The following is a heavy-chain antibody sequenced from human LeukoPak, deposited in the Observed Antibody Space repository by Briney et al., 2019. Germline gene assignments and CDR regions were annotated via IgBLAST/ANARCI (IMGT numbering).Heavy chain of an antibody. CDR3: ASRIERIAAAGMGSYYYYMDV. CDR1: GDSVSSNSAI. J-gene: IGHJ6*03. Sequence: SQTLSLTCAISGDSVSSNSAIWNWIRQSPSRGLEWLGRTYYRSKWYIDYGASVKSRITINADTSKNQFSLQLNSVTPEDTAVYYCASRIERIAAAGMGSYYYYMDVWGKGTTVTVSS. D-gene: IGHD6-13*01. V-gene: IGHV6-1*01. CDR2: TYYRSKWYI.